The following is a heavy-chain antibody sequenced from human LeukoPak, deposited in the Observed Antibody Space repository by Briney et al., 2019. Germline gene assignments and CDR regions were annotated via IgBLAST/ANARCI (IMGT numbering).Heavy chain of an antibody. CDR3: AKDIVVVVAATDGMDV. J-gene: IGHJ6*02. Sequence: GASVKVSCKASGYTFTGYYMHWVRPAPGQGLAWMGWINPNSGGTNYAQKFQGRVTMTRDTSISTAYMELSRLKSDDTAVYYCAKDIVVVVAATDGMDVWGQGTTVTVSS. CDR1: GYTFTGYY. D-gene: IGHD2-15*01. CDR2: INPNSGGT. V-gene: IGHV1-2*02.